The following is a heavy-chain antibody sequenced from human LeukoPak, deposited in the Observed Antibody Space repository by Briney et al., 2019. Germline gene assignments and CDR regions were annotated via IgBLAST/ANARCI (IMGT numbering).Heavy chain of an antibody. CDR1: GFTFSSYS. CDR2: ISSSSSCI. D-gene: IGHD6-19*01. J-gene: IGHJ3*02. CDR3: ARPYSSGLDDFDI. V-gene: IGHV3-21*01. Sequence: GGSLRLSCAASGFTFSSYSMNWLRQAPRKGLEWVSSISSSSSCISYSDSVKGRFTISRDNAKNSLYLQMHSLRAEDTAVYYCARPYSSGLDDFDIWGQGTMVTVSS.